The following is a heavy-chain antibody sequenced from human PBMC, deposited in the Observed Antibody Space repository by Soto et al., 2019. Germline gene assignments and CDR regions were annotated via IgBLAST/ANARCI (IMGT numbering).Heavy chain of an antibody. CDR3: ARLRYCICGRYVPNWHDS. V-gene: IGHV4-30-4*01. CDR1: GDSISTVDNF. Sequence: TFPNRYTVSGDSISTVDNFWAWIRQPPVQALEYIGYIYKIATTYYNPSFESRVAISLDTSNSQFSINVTSVTAADTAVYFFARLRYCICGRYVPNWHDSWGQGALDTVSS. J-gene: IGHJ5*01. D-gene: IGHD2-15*01. CDR2: IYKIATT.